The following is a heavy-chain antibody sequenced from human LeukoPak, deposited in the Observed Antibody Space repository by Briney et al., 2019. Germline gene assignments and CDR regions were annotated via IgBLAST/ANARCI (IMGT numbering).Heavy chain of an antibody. J-gene: IGHJ3*02. D-gene: IGHD3-10*01. CDR3: ARGRGWGTFDI. V-gene: IGHV3-13*04. CDR2: IGTAGDT. Sequence: GGSLRLSCAASGFTFSSYDMRWVRHGTGKGLEWVSAIGTAGDTYYPGSVKGRFTTSRANAKNSLYLQMNSLRVGDTAVYYCARGRGWGTFDIWGQGTMVTVSS. CDR1: GFTFSSYD.